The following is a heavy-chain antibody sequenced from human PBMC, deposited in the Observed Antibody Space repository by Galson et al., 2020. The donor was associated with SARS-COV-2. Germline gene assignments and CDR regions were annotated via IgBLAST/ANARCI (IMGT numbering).Heavy chain of an antibody. CDR1: GFTFGDYS. Sequence: GESLKISCTASGFTFGDYSMSWIRQAPGKGLEWVGFIRNKGYGETAEYAASVKGRFTISRDDSTSVVFLQMNGLKTDDTAVYYCARETAVAGYYGMDVWGLGATVTVSS. CDR2: IRNKGYGETA. J-gene: IGHJ6*02. D-gene: IGHD6-19*01. V-gene: IGHV3-49*03. CDR3: ARETAVAGYYGMDV.